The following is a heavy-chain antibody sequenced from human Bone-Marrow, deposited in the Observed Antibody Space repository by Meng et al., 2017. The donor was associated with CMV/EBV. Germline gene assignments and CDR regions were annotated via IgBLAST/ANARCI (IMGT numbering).Heavy chain of an antibody. Sequence: GGSLRLSCAASGFIVSSKCMTWVRQAPGRGLEWVSTIYDDGETYYADSVKGRFTISRDNSKNALYLQMHSLRAEDSAMYYCARSPRSTVFRGIDVWGQGTMVTVSS. CDR2: IYDDGET. CDR1: GFIVSSKC. V-gene: IGHV3-53*01. CDR3: ARSPRSTVFRGIDV. D-gene: IGHD5/OR15-5a*01. J-gene: IGHJ6*02.